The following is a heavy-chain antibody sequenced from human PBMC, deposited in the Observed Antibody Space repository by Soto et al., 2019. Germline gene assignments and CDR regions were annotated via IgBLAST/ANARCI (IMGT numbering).Heavy chain of an antibody. CDR2: ISGSGGST. Sequence: GGSLRLSCAASGFTFSSYAMSWVRQAPGQGLEWVSAISGSGGSTYYADSVKGRFTISRDNSKNTLYLQMNSLRAEDTAVYYRASPEGRASRPVHYYYGMDVWGQGATVTVSS. CDR3: ASPEGRASRPVHYYYGMDV. D-gene: IGHD6-6*01. J-gene: IGHJ6*02. CDR1: GFTFSSYA. V-gene: IGHV3-23*01.